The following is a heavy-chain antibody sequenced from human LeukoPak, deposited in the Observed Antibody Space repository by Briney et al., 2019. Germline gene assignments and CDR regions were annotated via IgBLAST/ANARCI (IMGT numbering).Heavy chain of an antibody. CDR1: GGSISSSNW. J-gene: IGHJ4*02. CDR2: IYHSGST. V-gene: IGHV4-4*02. D-gene: IGHD3-22*01. CDR3: ARASYYYDSSGYREFDY. Sequence: SGTLSLTCAVSGGSISSSNWWSWVRQPPGKGLEWIGEIYHSGSTNYNPSLKSRVTISVDKSKNQFSLKLSSVTAADTAVYYCARASYYYDSSGYREFDYWGQGTLVTVSS.